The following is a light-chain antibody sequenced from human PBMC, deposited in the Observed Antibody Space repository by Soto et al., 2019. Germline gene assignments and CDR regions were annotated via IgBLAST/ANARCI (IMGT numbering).Light chain of an antibody. CDR1: QGISTY. J-gene: IGKJ4*01. CDR3: QQVNSYPLT. Sequence: DIQMTQSPSSLSASVGDRVTITCRASQGISTYLNWYQQKPGKAPKLLIYAASTLQSGVPSRFSGSGSGTEFTLTISSLQPEDFATYFCQQVNSYPLTFGGGTKVDIK. V-gene: IGKV1-9*01. CDR2: AAS.